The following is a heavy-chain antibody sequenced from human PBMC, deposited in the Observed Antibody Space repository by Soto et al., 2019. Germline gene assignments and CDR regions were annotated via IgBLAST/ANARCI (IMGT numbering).Heavy chain of an antibody. D-gene: IGHD2-15*01. CDR3: ARHRSYCSGGICNSVWFDP. Sequence: QLQLQESGPGLVKPSETLSLTCTVSGGSISTSYYFWGWIRQPPGKGLEWIGSIYYSGTTYYNPSLTSRVTISVDMSKTQLSLKLSSVTAADTAIYYCARHRSYCSGGICNSVWFDPWGQGTRVTVSS. CDR1: GGSISTSYYF. V-gene: IGHV4-39*01. CDR2: IYYSGTT. J-gene: IGHJ5*02.